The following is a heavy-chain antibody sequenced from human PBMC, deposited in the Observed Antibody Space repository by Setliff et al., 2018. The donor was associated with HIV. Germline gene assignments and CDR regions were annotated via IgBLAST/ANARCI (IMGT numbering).Heavy chain of an antibody. D-gene: IGHD2-2*01. CDR2: INHSGST. CDR1: GGSFSSYH. J-gene: IGHJ6*02. V-gene: IGHV4-34*01. CDR3: ARGHCSGTNCYGVDYYGMDV. Sequence: SETLSLTCAVYGGSFSSYHWIWIRQPPGKGLEWIGEINHSGSTAYNPSLKSRVTISVDTSKNQFSLKLNSVTAADTAVYYCARGHCSGTNCYGVDYYGMDVWGQGTTVTVSS.